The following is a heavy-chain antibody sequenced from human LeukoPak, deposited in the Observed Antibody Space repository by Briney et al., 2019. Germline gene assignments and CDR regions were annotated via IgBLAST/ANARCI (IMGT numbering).Heavy chain of an antibody. J-gene: IGHJ4*02. Sequence: ASVKVSCKASGYTFTGYYMHWVRQAPGQGLEWMGWINPNSGGTNCAQKFQGRVTMTRDTSISTAYMEPSRLRSDDTAVYYCARAGVWFGEITDYWGQGTLVTVSS. CDR1: GYTFTGYY. D-gene: IGHD3-10*01. V-gene: IGHV1-2*02. CDR3: ARAGVWFGEITDY. CDR2: INPNSGGT.